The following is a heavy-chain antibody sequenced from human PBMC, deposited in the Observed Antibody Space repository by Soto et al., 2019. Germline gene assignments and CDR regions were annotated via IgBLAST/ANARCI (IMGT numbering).Heavy chain of an antibody. V-gene: IGHV1-69*13. Sequence: ASVKVSCKASGGTFSSYAISWVRQAPGQGLEWMGGIIPIFGTANYAQKFQGRVTITADESTSTAYMELSSLRSEDTAVYYCARGPRYSSSQNNWFDPWGQGTLVTVSS. CDR1: GGTFSSYA. D-gene: IGHD6-13*01. CDR2: IIPIFGTA. J-gene: IGHJ5*02. CDR3: ARGPRYSSSQNNWFDP.